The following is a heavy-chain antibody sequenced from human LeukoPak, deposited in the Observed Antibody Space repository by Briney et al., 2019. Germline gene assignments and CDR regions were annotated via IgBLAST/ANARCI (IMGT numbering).Heavy chain of an antibody. D-gene: IGHD3-22*01. Sequence: GGSLRLSCGASGFTFSSNSMNWVRQAPGKGLEWLSYISSGSGTIYYAASVRGRFTISRDNARNSLFLQMNSLRAEDTAVYYCARGPTYYYDSSGYYSFDYWGQGTLVTVSS. J-gene: IGHJ4*02. CDR2: ISSGSGTI. V-gene: IGHV3-48*01. CDR1: GFTFSSNS. CDR3: ARGPTYYYDSSGYYSFDY.